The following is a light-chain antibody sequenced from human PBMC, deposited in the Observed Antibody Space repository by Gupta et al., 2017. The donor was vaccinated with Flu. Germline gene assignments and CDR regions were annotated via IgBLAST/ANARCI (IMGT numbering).Light chain of an antibody. CDR2: AVT. CDR3: QAYDSINRDVI. V-gene: IGLV6-57*01. J-gene: IGLJ2*01. CDR1: SGCIASNY. Sequence: NFMLIQPPSASEPPGKTVTISCTRSSGCIASNYVQWYQQRPGSSPTTVIYAVTQGLSGVPHRFSGSIDSSSNSASLTISGLKPADEADYYCQAYDSINRDVIFGRGTKLTVL.